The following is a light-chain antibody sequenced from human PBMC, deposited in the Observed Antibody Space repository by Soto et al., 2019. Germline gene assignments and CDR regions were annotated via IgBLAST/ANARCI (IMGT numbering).Light chain of an antibody. Sequence: DIQMTQSPSSVSASVGDRVTXTXRASQGISSRVAWYHQKPGTPPKLLIYAASTLQSGVPSRFSGSGSGTDFTLTISSLQPEDFATYYCQQANNFPWTFGQGTKVAIK. CDR1: QGISSR. CDR3: QQANNFPWT. CDR2: AAS. V-gene: IGKV1-12*01. J-gene: IGKJ1*01.